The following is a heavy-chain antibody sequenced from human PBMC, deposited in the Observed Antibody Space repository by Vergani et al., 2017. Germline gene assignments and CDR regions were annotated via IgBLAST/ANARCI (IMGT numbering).Heavy chain of an antibody. J-gene: IGHJ5*02. CDR1: GGTFSSYA. CDR3: AGSPRDIVVVPAATSPRGLHDL. D-gene: IGHD2-2*01. CDR2: IIPIFGTA. V-gene: IGHV1-69*01. Sequence: QVQLVQSGAEVKKPGSSVKVSCKASGGTFSSYAISWVRQAPGQGLEWMGGIIPIFGTANYAQKFQGRVTITADESTGTAYMELSSLRSEATAVYYCAGSPRDIVVVPAATSPRGLHDLWGQGTLVTVSS.